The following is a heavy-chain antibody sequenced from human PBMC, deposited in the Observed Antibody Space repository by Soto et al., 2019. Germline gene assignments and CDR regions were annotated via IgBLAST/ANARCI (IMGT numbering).Heavy chain of an antibody. CDR3: AKHRRRSDTSAYPSDY. CDR1: RFTFSNYD. J-gene: IGHJ4*02. Sequence: GGSLRLSCVASRFTFSNYDMSWVRQAPGKGLEWISAISGSGGSTYYAASVKGRFTISRANSKNTLYLQMNSLIAEDTAVYYCAKHRRRSDTSAYPSDYWGQGTPVTVSS. V-gene: IGHV3-23*01. D-gene: IGHD3-22*01. CDR2: ISGSGGST.